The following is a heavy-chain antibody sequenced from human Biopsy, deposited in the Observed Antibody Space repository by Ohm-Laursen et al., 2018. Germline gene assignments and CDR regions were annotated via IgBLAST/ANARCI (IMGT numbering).Heavy chain of an antibody. V-gene: IGHV4-4*07. Sequence: PSDTLSLTCTVSGDSINNYYWSWIRQPAGKGLEWIGRIYTSGSPNYNLSLESRVTMSVDTSKNQFSLSLRSVTAADTAVYYCARGTGRYYVYGAFDIWGQGTVVTVSS. J-gene: IGHJ3*02. CDR1: GDSINNYY. D-gene: IGHD1-26*01. CDR2: IYTSGSP. CDR3: ARGTGRYYVYGAFDI.